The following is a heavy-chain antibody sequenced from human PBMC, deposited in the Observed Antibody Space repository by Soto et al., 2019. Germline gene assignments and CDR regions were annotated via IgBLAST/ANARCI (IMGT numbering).Heavy chain of an antibody. CDR1: GFTVSTSY. J-gene: IGHJ4*02. Sequence: EVQLVETGGGLIQPGGSLRLSCAASGFTVSTSYMSWVRQAPGKGLEWVSVIYSGGSTYYADSVKGRFTISRDNSNNTLFLQINSLRAEDTAVYYCARATYCSYGTCLLDQWGQGTLVTVSS. D-gene: IGHD2-15*01. CDR3: ARATYCSYGTCLLDQ. V-gene: IGHV3-53*02. CDR2: IYSGGST.